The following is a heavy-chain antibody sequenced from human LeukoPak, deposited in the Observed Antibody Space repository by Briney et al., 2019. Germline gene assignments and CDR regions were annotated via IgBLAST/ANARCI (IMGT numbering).Heavy chain of an antibody. CDR3: AREGVLLWFGESLNYFDY. D-gene: IGHD3-10*01. J-gene: IGHJ4*02. V-gene: IGHV3-66*01. CDR1: GFTVSSNY. CDR2: IYSGGST. Sequence: GGSLRLSCTASGFTVSSNYMSWVRQAPGKGLEWVSVIYSGGSTYYADSVKGRFTISRDNAKNSLYLQMNSLRAEDTAVYYCAREGVLLWFGESLNYFDYWGQGTLVAVSS.